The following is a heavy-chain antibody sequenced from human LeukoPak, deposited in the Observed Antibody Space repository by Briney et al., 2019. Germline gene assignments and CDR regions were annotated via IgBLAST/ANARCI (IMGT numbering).Heavy chain of an antibody. CDR3: ARRSYYDILTGYGGWFDP. Sequence: GESLKISCKGSGYSFTSYWIGWVRQMPGKGLEWMGIIYPGDSDTRYSPSFQGQVTISADKSISTAYLQWSSLKASDTAMYYYARRSYYDILTGYGGWFDPWGQGTLVTVSP. D-gene: IGHD3-9*01. CDR2: IYPGDSDT. V-gene: IGHV5-51*01. CDR1: GYSFTSYW. J-gene: IGHJ5*02.